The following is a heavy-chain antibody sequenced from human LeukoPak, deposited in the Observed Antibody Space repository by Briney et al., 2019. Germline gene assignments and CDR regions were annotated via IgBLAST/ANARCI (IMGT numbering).Heavy chain of an antibody. CDR3: ARDEVTMAVNWFDP. CDR1: GYSISSGYY. D-gene: IGHD3-10*01. J-gene: IGHJ5*02. CDR2: IYHSGST. V-gene: IGHV4-38-2*02. Sequence: PSETLSLTCTVSGYSISSGYYWGWIRQPPGKGLEWIGSIYHSGSTYYNPSPKSRVTISVDTSKNQFSLKLSSVTAADTAVYYCARDEVTMAVNWFDPWGQGTLVTVSS.